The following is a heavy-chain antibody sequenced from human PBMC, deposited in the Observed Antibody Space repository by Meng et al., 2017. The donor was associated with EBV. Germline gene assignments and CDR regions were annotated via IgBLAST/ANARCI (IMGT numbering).Heavy chain of an antibody. CDR2: IYWDDDK. Sequence: ALTASGPTLVNPPPTSTWTFTFSGFSLSTRGVGVGWIRQPPGKALEWLALIYWDDDKRYSPSLKSRLTITKDTSKNQVVLTMTNMDPVDAATYYCAHIIAARPFDYWGQGTLVTVSS. V-gene: IGHV2-5*02. CDR3: AHIIAARPFDY. J-gene: IGHJ4*02. D-gene: IGHD6-6*01. CDR1: GFSLSTRGVG.